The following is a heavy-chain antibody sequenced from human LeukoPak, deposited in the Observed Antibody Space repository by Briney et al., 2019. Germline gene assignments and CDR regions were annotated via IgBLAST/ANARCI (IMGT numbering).Heavy chain of an antibody. Sequence: GGSLRLSCAASGFTVSSNFMSWVRQAPGKGLEWVSVIFSDGTTHYADSVKGRFTISRDNAKNTLHLQMNSLRAEDTAVYYCARDGDAFDIWGQGTTVTVSS. J-gene: IGHJ3*02. CDR1: GFTVSSNF. CDR2: IFSDGTT. V-gene: IGHV3-53*01. CDR3: ARDGDAFDI.